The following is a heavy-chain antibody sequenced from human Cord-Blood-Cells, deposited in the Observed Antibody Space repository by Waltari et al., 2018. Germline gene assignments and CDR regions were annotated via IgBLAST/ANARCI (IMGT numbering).Heavy chain of an antibody. D-gene: IGHD1-26*01. V-gene: IGHV4-59*01. J-gene: IGHJ2*01. CDR3: ARGRAVPGHWYFDL. Sequence: QVQLQESGPGLVKPSETLSLTCTVSGGSISSYYWSWIRQPPGKGLEWIGYIYYSGSTNYNPSLKSRVTISVDTSKNQFSLKLSSVTAADTAVYYCARGRAVPGHWYFDLWGCGTLVTVSS. CDR2: IYYSGST. CDR1: GGSISSYY.